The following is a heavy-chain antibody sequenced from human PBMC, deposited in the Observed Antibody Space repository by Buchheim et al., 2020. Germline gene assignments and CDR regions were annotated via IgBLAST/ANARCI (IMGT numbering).Heavy chain of an antibody. Sequence: QVQLVQSGAEVKKPGASVKVSCKASGYTFTSYYMHWVRQAPGQGFEWMGIINPSGGSTSYAQKFQGRVTMTRDTSKSTGYMELSSLRSEDTAVYYCARGFVAVAAQRGAFDIWGQGT. D-gene: IGHD6-19*01. J-gene: IGHJ3*02. CDR2: INPSGGST. V-gene: IGHV1-46*03. CDR1: GYTFTSYY. CDR3: ARGFVAVAAQRGAFDI.